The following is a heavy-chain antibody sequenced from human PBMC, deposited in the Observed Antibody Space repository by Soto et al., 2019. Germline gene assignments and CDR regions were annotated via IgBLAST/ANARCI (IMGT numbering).Heavy chain of an antibody. CDR1: GGSISSSSYY. CDR2: IYYSGST. V-gene: IGHV4-39*01. CDR3: ARYNRPLRGGAALDY. J-gene: IGHJ4*02. D-gene: IGHD6-25*01. Sequence: NPSETLSLTCTVSGGSISSSSYYWGWIRQPPGKGLEWIGSIYYSGSTYYNPSLKSRVTISVDTSKDQFSLKLSSVTAADTAVYYCARYNRPLRGGAALDYWGQGTLVTVSS.